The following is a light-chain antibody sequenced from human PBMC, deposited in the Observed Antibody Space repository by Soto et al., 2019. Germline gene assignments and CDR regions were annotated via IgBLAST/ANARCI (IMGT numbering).Light chain of an antibody. J-gene: IGKJ3*01. CDR1: QDIRNF. CDR2: AAS. Sequence: DIQMTQSPTSLSASVGDRVTITCRASQDIRNFVAWYQQKPGTAPKLLIYAASTLQSGVPSRFSGSGSGTDFPLTINSLQPEDVATYSCQKYSSVPVFGPGTKVEIK. CDR3: QKYSSVPV. V-gene: IGKV1-27*01.